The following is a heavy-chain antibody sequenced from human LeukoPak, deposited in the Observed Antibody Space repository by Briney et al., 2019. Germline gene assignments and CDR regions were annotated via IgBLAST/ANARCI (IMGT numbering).Heavy chain of an antibody. Sequence: PGGSLRLSCAASGFTFSSYAMSWVRQAPGKGLEWVANIKQDGSEKYYVDSVKGRFTISRDNAKNSLYLQTNSLRAEDTAVFYCATDTAGFDHWGQGTLVTVSS. V-gene: IGHV3-7*03. CDR2: IKQDGSEK. CDR3: ATDTAGFDH. D-gene: IGHD4-17*01. CDR1: GFTFSSYA. J-gene: IGHJ4*02.